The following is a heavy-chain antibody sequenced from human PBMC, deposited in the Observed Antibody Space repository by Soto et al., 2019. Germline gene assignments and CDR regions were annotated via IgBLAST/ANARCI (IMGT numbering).Heavy chain of an antibody. J-gene: IGHJ4*02. V-gene: IGHV3-48*03. Sequence: VGSLRLSCASSGFTFSNYEMNWVRQAPGKGLEWVSYISSSGSTKDYADSVKGRFTISRDNAKNSLYLEMNSLRAEDTAVYYCAKELTIFGIDYWGQGTLVTVSS. D-gene: IGHD3-3*01. CDR1: GFTFSNYE. CDR2: ISSSGSTK. CDR3: AKELTIFGIDY.